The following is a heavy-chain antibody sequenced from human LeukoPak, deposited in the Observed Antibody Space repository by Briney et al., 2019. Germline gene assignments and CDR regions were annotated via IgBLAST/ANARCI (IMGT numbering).Heavy chain of an antibody. J-gene: IGHJ3*02. CDR3: AKSGVVSAAFDI. D-gene: IGHD3-10*01. CDR1: GFTFSSYG. V-gene: IGHV3-33*06. Sequence: GGSLRLSCAASGFTFSSYGMHWVRQAPGKGLEWVAVIWYDGSNKYYADSVKGRLTISRDNSKNTLYLQMNSLRAEDTAVYYCAKSGVVSAAFDIWGQGTMVTVSS. CDR2: IWYDGSNK.